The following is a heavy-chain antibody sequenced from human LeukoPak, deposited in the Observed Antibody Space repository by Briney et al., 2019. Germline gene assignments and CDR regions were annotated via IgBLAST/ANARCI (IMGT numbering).Heavy chain of an antibody. CDR2: ISAYNGNT. CDR1: GYTFTSYG. J-gene: IGHJ1*01. D-gene: IGHD2-2*01. CDR3: ARGGYQPLDVTYFQH. V-gene: IGHV1-18*01. Sequence: ASVKVSCKASGYTFTSYGVSWLRQAPGQGLEWMGWISAYNGNTNYAQKVQGRVTMTTDTSTSTAYMELRSLRSDDTAVYYCARGGYQPLDVTYFQHWGQGTLVTVSS.